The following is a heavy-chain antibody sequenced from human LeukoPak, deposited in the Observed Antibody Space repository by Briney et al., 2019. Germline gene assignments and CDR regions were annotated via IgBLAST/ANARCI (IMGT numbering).Heavy chain of an antibody. D-gene: IGHD6-13*01. J-gene: IGHJ4*02. CDR1: GFTVSSNY. CDR2: ISDSSRTT. Sequence: AGGSLRLSCAASGFTVSSNYMTWVRQAPGKGLEWVSSISDSSRTTYYADSVQGRFTISRDNSRNTVYLQMNSLRVEDTAFYYCAKKLGFIPQFDYWSQGTLVAVSS. V-gene: IGHV3-23*01. CDR3: AKKLGFIPQFDY.